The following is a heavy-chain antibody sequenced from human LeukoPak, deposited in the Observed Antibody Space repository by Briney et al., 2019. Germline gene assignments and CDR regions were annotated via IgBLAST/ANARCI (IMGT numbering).Heavy chain of an antibody. J-gene: IGHJ4*02. CDR1: GDSVSSNSAA. D-gene: IGHD6-13*01. Sequence: PSQTLSLTCAISGDSVSSNSAAWNWIRQSPSRGLEWLGRTYYRSKWYNDYAVSVKSRITINPDTPKNQFSLQLNSVTPEDTAVYYCARDLTGGIAASYYFDYWGQGTLVTVSS. CDR2: TYYRSKWYN. V-gene: IGHV6-1*01. CDR3: ARDLTGGIAASYYFDY.